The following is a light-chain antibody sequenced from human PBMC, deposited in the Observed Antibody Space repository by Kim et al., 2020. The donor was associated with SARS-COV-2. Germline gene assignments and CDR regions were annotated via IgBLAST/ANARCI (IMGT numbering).Light chain of an antibody. CDR1: QDIANS. Sequence: ASVGDRVTITCRASQDIANSLAWYQQKPGTVPKVLIYAASTLQSGVPSRFSGSGSGTEFTLTIGSLQTEGVATYYCQKYNSAPWTFGPGTKVEIK. CDR3: QKYNSAPWT. J-gene: IGKJ1*01. CDR2: AAS. V-gene: IGKV1-27*01.